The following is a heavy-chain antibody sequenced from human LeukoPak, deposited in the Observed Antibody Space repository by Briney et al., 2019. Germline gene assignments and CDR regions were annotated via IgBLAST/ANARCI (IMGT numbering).Heavy chain of an antibody. J-gene: IGHJ4*02. Sequence: PGGSLRLSCAASGFTFSSYSMNWVRQTPGKGLEWVSSISGSGTCIYYADSVKGRFTTSRDNAKNSLYLQMNSLRAEDTAVYYCANSFSAITPLYYFDYWGQGTLVTVSS. V-gene: IGHV3-21*04. D-gene: IGHD1-14*01. CDR3: ANSFSAITPLYYFDY. CDR1: GFTFSSYS. CDR2: ISGSGTCI.